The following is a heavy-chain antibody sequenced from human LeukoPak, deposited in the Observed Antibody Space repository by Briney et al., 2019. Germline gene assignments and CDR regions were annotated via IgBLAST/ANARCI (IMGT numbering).Heavy chain of an antibody. CDR1: GASISAYY. J-gene: IGHJ6*03. CDR3: ARHPAISAGYGSYYYYYYMDV. D-gene: IGHD3-9*01. CDR2: IYYSGTT. V-gene: IGHV4-59*08. Sequence: SETLSLTRTVSGASISAYYWSWIRQPPGKGLEWIGYIYYSGTTNYNPSLKSRVAMSLDTSKNQFFLRLSSVTAADTALYYCARHPAISAGYGSYYYYYYMDVWGSGTTVTVSS.